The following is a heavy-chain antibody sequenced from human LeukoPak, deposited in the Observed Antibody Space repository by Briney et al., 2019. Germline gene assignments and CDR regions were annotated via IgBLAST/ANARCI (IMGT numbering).Heavy chain of an antibody. J-gene: IGHJ3*02. CDR3: AREVVGDSFDI. V-gene: IGHV4-59*01. D-gene: IGHD3-16*01. Sequence: SDTLSLTCTVTGGSITTYYWSWIRQPPGKGLEWIGYIYYTGSTNYNPSLESRVTISVDTSKNQFSLKLSSVTAADTAVYYCAREVVGDSFDIWGQGTMVTVSS. CDR2: IYYTGST. CDR1: GGSITTYY.